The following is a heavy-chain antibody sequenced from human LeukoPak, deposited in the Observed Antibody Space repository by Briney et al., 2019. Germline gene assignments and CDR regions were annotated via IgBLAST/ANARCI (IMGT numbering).Heavy chain of an antibody. CDR1: GFTFSSYG. D-gene: IGHD3-22*01. Sequence: GGSLRLSCEASGFTFSSYGMSWVRQAPGKGLEWVSSIRGFGGTTYYADSVKGRFTISRDNSKNTLYLQMNSLRAEDTAVYYCAKDPRGGYYDRFGWFDPWGQGTLVTVSP. CDR2: IRGFGGTT. V-gene: IGHV3-23*01. CDR3: AKDPRGGYYDRFGWFDP. J-gene: IGHJ5*02.